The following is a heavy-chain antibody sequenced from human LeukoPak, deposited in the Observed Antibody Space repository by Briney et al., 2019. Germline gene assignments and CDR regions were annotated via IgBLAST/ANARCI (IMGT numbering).Heavy chain of an antibody. CDR2: IYYSGST. Sequence: PSETLSLTCSVSGGSISSSSHYWGWTRQPPGKGLGWIGSIYYSGSTYYNPSLKSRVTISVDTSKNQFSLRLSSVTAADTAVYYCARQKGGSSWSDYWGQGTLVTVSS. V-gene: IGHV4-39*01. CDR1: GGSISSSSHY. J-gene: IGHJ4*02. D-gene: IGHD6-13*01. CDR3: ARQKGGSSWSDY.